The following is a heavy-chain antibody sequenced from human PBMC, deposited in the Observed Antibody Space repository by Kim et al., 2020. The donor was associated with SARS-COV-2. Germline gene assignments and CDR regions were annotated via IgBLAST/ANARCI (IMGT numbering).Heavy chain of an antibody. D-gene: IGHD2-15*01. CDR1: GYTFTYRY. V-gene: IGHV1-45*02. Sequence: SVKVSCKASGYTFTYRYLHWVRQAPGQALEWMGWITPFNGNTNYAQKFQDRVTITRDRSMSTAYMELSSLRSEDTAMYYCARSTHLAATSAFDIWGQGTMVTVSS. CDR2: ITPFNGNT. CDR3: ARSTHLAATSAFDI. J-gene: IGHJ3*02.